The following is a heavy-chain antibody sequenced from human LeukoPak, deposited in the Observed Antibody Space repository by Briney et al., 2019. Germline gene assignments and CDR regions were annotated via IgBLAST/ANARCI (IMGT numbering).Heavy chain of an antibody. V-gene: IGHV4-39*01. J-gene: IGHJ5*02. Sequence: PSETLSLTCTVSGGSISSSSYYWGWIRQPPGKGLEWIGSIYYSGSTYYNPSLKSRVTISVDTSKDQFSLKLSSVTAADTAVYYCASLTLYYGSGSYYDPWGQGTLVTVSS. D-gene: IGHD3-10*01. CDR1: GGSISSSSYY. CDR2: IYYSGST. CDR3: ASLTLYYGSGSYYDP.